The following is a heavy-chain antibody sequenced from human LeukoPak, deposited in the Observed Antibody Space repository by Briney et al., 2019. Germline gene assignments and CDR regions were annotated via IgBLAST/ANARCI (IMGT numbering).Heavy chain of an antibody. CDR2: VLSTGNT. D-gene: IGHD6-19*01. Sequence: SETLSLTCTVSGGSMSNYYWSWIRQPAGKGLEWIGRVLSTGNTNLNPSLKSRVTISVDTSKNQFSLKLSSVTAADTAVYYCAKLTVAVAGTPFDYWGQGTLVTVSS. CDR1: GGSMSNYY. V-gene: IGHV4-4*07. CDR3: AKLTVAVAGTPFDY. J-gene: IGHJ4*02.